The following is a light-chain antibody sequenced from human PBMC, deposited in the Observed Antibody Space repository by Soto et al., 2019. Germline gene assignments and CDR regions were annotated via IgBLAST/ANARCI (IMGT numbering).Light chain of an antibody. CDR3: QQYYSTPLT. V-gene: IGKV4-1*01. CDR1: QSLLYSSNNLNY. CDR2: WAS. J-gene: IGKJ1*01. Sequence: DIVMTQSPDSLAVSLGERATINCRSSQSLLYSSNNLNYLAWYQQKPGQPPKLLIYWASTRESGVPDRFSGSGSGTDFTLTISSLQAEDVAFYYCQQYYSTPLTFGQGTKVEI.